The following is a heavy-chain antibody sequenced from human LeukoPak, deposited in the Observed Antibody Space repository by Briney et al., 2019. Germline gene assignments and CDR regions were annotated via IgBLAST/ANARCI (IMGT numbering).Heavy chain of an antibody. CDR1: GLTFDDYA. J-gene: IGHJ4*02. CDR2: ISWNSGSI. V-gene: IGHV3-9*01. D-gene: IGHD3-16*01. Sequence: GRSLRLSCAASGLTFDDYAMHWVRQAPGKGLEWVSRISWNSGSIGYADSVKGRFTISRDNAKNSLYLQMNSLRPEDTALYYCAKEGAEAALDYWGQGTLVTVSS. CDR3: AKEGAEAALDY.